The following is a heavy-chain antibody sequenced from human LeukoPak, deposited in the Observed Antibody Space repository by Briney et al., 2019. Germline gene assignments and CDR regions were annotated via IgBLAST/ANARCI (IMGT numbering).Heavy chain of an antibody. CDR3: TRVPPGITGTRWFDH. V-gene: IGHV3-73*01. CDR1: GFTFSGSA. J-gene: IGHJ5*02. CDR2: IRSKANRYAT. D-gene: IGHD1/OR15-1a*01. Sequence: PGGPLRLSCAASGFTFSGSAMHWVREASGKGGEGVGRIRSKANRYATAYAASGKGRFTISRDDSKNTAYLQMNSLKTEDTAVYYCTRVPPGITGTRWFDHWGQGTLVTVSS.